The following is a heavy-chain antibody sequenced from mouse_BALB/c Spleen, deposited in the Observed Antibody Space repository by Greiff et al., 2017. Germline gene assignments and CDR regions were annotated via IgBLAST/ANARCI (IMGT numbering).Heavy chain of an antibody. CDR3: ARRRGSSNLLWYFDV. CDR2: IYPGNGDT. V-gene: IGHV1-12*01. CDR1: GYTFTSYN. Sequence: QVQLKQPGAELVKPGASVKMSCKASGYTFTSYNMHWVKQTPGQGLEWIGAIYPGNGDTSYNQKFKGKATLTADKSSSTAYMQLSSLTSEDSAVYYCARRRGSSNLLWYFDVWGAGTTVTVSS. D-gene: IGHD1-2*01. J-gene: IGHJ1*01.